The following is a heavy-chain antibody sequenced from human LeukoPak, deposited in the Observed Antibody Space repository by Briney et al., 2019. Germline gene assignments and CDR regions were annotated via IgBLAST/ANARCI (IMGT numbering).Heavy chain of an antibody. CDR2: INPNSGGT. Sequence: ASVKASCKASGYTFTGYYMHWVRQAPGQGLEWMGWINPNSGGTNYAQKFQGRVTMTRDTSISTAYMELSRLRSDDTAVYYCARDYDILTGYLADWGQGTLVTVSS. J-gene: IGHJ4*02. CDR3: ARDYDILTGYLAD. V-gene: IGHV1-2*02. CDR1: GYTFTGYY. D-gene: IGHD3-9*01.